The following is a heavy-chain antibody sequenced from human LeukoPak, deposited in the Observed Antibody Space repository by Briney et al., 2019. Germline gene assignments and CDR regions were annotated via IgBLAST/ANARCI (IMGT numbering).Heavy chain of an antibody. J-gene: IGHJ3*02. D-gene: IGHD3-22*01. CDR1: GGSISGYY. CDR3: ARLNYYDSSGYYGAFDI. CDR2: IYTSGST. V-gene: IGHV4-4*09. Sequence: SETLSLTCTVSGGSISGYYWSWIRQPPGKGLQWIGYIYTSGSTNYNPSLKSRVTISVDTSKNQFSLKLSSVTAADTAVYYCARLNYYDSSGYYGAFDIWGQGTMVTVSS.